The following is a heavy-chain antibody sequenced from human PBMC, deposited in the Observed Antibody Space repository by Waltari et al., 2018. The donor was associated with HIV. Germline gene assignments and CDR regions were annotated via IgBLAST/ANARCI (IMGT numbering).Heavy chain of an antibody. CDR3: AREAYYDILTGYSQSPIFDY. J-gene: IGHJ4*02. CDR1: GGSISSSNW. V-gene: IGHV4-4*02. D-gene: IGHD3-9*01. Sequence: QVQLQESGPGLVKPSGTLSLTCAVSGGSISSSNWWSWVRHPPGKGLEWIGEIYHSGSTNYNPSLKSRVTISVDKSKNQFSLKLSSVTAADTAVYYCAREAYYDILTGYSQSPIFDYWGQGTLVTVSS. CDR2: IYHSGST.